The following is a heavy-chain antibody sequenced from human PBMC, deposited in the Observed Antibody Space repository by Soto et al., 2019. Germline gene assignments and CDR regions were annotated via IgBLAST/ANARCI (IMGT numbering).Heavy chain of an antibody. V-gene: IGHV3-15*01. CDR3: TTELRWELPGGAY. CDR1: EFTFSNTW. J-gene: IGHJ4*02. CDR2: IKSKTDGGTT. Sequence: PGGSLRLSCAASEFTFSNTWMSGVRQAPGKGLEWVGRIKSKTDGGTTGYSAPVKGRFTIPRDDSKNTLYLQMNSLKTEDTALYYCTTELRWELPGGAYWGQGTLVTVSS. D-gene: IGHD1-26*01.